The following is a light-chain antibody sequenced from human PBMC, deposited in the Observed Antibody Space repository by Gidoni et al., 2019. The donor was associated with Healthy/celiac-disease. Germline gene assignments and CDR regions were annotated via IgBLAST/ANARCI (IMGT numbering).Light chain of an antibody. CDR3: AAWDDSLSAF. CDR1: SSNIGSNY. Sequence: QSVLTQPPSASGTPGQRVTLSCSGSSSNIGSNYVYWYQQLPGTAPKLLIYRNNQRPSGVPDRFSGSKSGTSASLAISGLRSEDEADYYCAAWDDSLSAFFGGGTKLTVL. CDR2: RNN. V-gene: IGLV1-47*01. J-gene: IGLJ2*01.